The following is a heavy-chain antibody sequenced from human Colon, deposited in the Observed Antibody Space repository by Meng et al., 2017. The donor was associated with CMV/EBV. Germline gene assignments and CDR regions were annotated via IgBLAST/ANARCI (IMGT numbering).Heavy chain of an antibody. V-gene: IGHV2-5*01. CDR1: SMSGAGGG. J-gene: IGHJ5*02. D-gene: IGHD5-18*01. CDR3: AHTRGYSVAYRGGWFDP. CDR2: IYWNDEK. Sequence: SMSGAGGGVGWLRQPPGKAVECLALIYWNDEKHSTPSVRNRLTIPKDNSKKQVVLTMTYMDPADTATYYCAHTRGYSVAYRGGWFDPWGQGTLVTVSS.